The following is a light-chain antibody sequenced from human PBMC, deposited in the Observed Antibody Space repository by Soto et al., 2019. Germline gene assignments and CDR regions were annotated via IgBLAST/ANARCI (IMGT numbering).Light chain of an antibody. V-gene: IGLV1-40*01. Sequence: QSVLTQPPSVSGAPGQRVTISCTGSSSNIGSGYDVHWYQQLPGAAPKLLIYDNSERPSAVPDRFSGSRSGTSASLALTGLKAEDEADYYCQSYDNSLSAYVFGTGTKLTVL. J-gene: IGLJ1*01. CDR2: DNS. CDR3: QSYDNSLSAYV. CDR1: SSNIGSGYD.